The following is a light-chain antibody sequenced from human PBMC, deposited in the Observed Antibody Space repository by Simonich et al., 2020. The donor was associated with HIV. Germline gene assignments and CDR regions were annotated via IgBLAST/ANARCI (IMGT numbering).Light chain of an antibody. J-gene: IGKJ2*01. V-gene: IGKV1-33*01. Sequence: DIQMTQSPSSLSESVGNRVTITCRASQSISRYLNWYQQKPGKAPRLLIYAASNLETGVPSRFSGSGSGTDFTFTISSLQPEDIATYYCQQNGNLPYTFGQGTKVEIK. CDR3: QQNGNLPYT. CDR1: QSISRY. CDR2: AAS.